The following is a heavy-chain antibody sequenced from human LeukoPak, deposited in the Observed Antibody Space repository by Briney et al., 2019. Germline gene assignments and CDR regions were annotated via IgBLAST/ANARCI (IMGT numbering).Heavy chain of an antibody. CDR1: GVSISETTYY. D-gene: IGHD2-21*02. CDR3: ARHVTSFDI. V-gene: IGHV4-39*01. Sequence: PETRSLTCSVSGVSISETTYYWGWIRQPPGKGLEWIGSIFYSGSTYYNPSLKSRVTISVDTSNNQFSLKLSSVTAADTAVYFCARHVTSFDIWGQGTMVTVSS. CDR2: IFYSGST. J-gene: IGHJ3*02.